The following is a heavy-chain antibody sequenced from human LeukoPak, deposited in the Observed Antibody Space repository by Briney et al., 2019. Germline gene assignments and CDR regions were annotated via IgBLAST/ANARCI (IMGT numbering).Heavy chain of an antibody. V-gene: IGHV3-23*01. D-gene: IGHD6-13*01. CDR2: IRTDDIT. CDR3: AKAGRIAAAEKGTDY. CDR1: GLTFSSTA. Sequence: GGSLRLSCTASGLTFSSTAMSWVRQTPGRGLEWVSAIRTDDITYYADSVKGRFTISRDNSKNTLYLQMNSLRAEDTAVYYCAKAGRIAAAEKGTDYWGQGILVTVSS. J-gene: IGHJ4*02.